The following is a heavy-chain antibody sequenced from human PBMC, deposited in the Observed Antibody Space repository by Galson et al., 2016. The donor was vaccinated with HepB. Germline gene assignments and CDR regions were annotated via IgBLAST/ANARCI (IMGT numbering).Heavy chain of an antibody. V-gene: IGHV3-15*01. CDR3: IHDWDYNYGMDV. CDR1: GFPFSPAW. Sequence: SLRLSCAGSGFPFSPAWMNWVRQAPGKGLEWVGRMKNKGSDGTTEYAAPVKGRFTIARDDSKNTPYLQMNSLTTEDTAIYYCIHDWDYNYGMDVWGHGTTVTVSS. J-gene: IGHJ6*02. D-gene: IGHD3-9*01. CDR2: MKNKGSDGTT.